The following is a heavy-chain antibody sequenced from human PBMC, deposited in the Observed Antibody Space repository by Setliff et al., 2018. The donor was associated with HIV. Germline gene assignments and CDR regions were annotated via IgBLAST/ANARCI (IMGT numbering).Heavy chain of an antibody. Sequence: AXVKVXXXASGYLXXGYYMXXGRQAPGPXXGWMGWXNVNSGGTKYAQKFQGXXXXTRDTSISTAYMEVSSLRSDDTAVYYCAREGSPIYYFYYCRQGTLVTVSS. J-gene: IGHJ4*02. V-gene: IGHV1-2*02. CDR2: XNVNSGGT. D-gene: IGHD3-10*01. CDR3: AREGSPIYYFYY. CDR1: GYLXXGYY.